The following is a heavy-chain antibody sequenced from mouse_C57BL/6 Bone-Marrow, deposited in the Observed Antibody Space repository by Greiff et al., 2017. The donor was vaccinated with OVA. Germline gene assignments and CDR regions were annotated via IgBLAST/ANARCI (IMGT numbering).Heavy chain of an antibody. D-gene: IGHD1-1*01. V-gene: IGHV3-8*01. CDR2: ISYSGST. CDR3: ARLYYGSSPYYYAMDY. Sequence: EVKLVESGPGLAKPSQTLSLTCSVTGYSITSDYWNWIRKFPGNKLEYMGYISYSGSTYYNPSLKSRISITRDTSKNQYYLQLNSVTTEDTATYYCARLYYGSSPYYYAMDYWGQGTSVTVSS. J-gene: IGHJ4*01. CDR1: GYSITSDY.